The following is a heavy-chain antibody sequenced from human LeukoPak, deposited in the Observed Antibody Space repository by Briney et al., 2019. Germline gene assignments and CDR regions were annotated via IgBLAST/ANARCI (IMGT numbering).Heavy chain of an antibody. CDR1: GFTVSSKY. CDR2: IYSDGTS. V-gene: IGHV3-53*05. J-gene: IGHJ3*02. CDR3: AKDLWFGELSHAFDI. D-gene: IGHD3-10*01. Sequence: GGSLRLSCAASGFTVSSKYTSWVRQAPGKGLEWVSIIYSDGTSYYADSVKGRFTISRDNSKNTLYLQMNSLRAEDTAVYYCAKDLWFGELSHAFDIWGQGTMVTVSS.